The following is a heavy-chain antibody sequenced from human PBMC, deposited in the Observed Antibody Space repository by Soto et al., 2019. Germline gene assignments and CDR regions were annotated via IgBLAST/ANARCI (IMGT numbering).Heavy chain of an antibody. Sequence: GGSLRLSCAASGFTFTNYAMSWVRQAPGKGLEWVSAISGSGGSTYYADSVKGRFTISRDNSKNTLYLQVNSLRAEDTATYYCPFPAIAAAGKTGFAYWGQGTQVTVSS. CDR2: ISGSGGST. D-gene: IGHD6-13*01. V-gene: IGHV3-23*01. CDR3: PFPAIAAAGKTGFAY. CDR1: GFTFTNYA. J-gene: IGHJ4*02.